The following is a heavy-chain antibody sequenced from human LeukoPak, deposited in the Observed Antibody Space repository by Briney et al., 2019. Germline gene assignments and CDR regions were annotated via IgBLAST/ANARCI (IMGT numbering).Heavy chain of an antibody. CDR3: ARENSSGYLDY. D-gene: IGHD5-12*01. CDR2: IYHSGST. Sequence: SETLSLTCTVSGGSISSSSYYWGWIRQSPGKGLEWIGTIYHSGSTYYNPSLKSRVTISVDRSKNQFSLKLSSVTAADTAVYYCARENSSGYLDYWGQGTLVTVSS. V-gene: IGHV4-39*07. CDR1: GGSISSSSYY. J-gene: IGHJ4*02.